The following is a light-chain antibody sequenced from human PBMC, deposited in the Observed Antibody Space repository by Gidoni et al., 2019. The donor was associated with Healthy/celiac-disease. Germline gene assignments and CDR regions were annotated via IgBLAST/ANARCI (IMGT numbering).Light chain of an antibody. V-gene: IGKV1-33*01. CDR1: QDISNY. Sequence: DIQMTQSPSSLSASVGERVTITCQASQDISNYLNSYQQKPGKAPKLLIYDASNLDTGVPSSFSGSGSWTDFTFTISSLQPEDISTHYCHPYDYLPWTFGQGTKVEIK. CDR2: DAS. CDR3: HPYDYLPWT. J-gene: IGKJ1*01.